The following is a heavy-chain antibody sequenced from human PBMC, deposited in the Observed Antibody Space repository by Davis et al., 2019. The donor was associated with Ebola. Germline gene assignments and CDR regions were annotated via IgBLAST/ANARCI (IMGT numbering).Heavy chain of an antibody. V-gene: IGHV4-59*01. D-gene: IGHD6-6*01. Sequence: PSETLSLTCTVSGGSISSYYWSWIRQPPGKGLEWIGYIYYSGSTNYNPSLKSRVTISVDTSKNQFSLKLSSVTAADTAVYYCARIPIAAPSGYYYYGMDVWGQGTTVTVSS. CDR3: ARIPIAAPSGYYYYGMDV. J-gene: IGHJ6*02. CDR1: GGSISSYY. CDR2: IYYSGST.